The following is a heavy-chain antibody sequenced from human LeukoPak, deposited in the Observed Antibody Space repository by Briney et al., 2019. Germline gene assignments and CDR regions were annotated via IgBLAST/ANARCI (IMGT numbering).Heavy chain of an antibody. CDR1: GFPFRTYW. D-gene: IGHD5-12*01. J-gene: IGHJ4*02. CDR2: RKNDGSEE. CDR3: TRDSGLSGYDLLDY. V-gene: IGHV3-7*01. Sequence: GGSLRLSCAASGFPFRTYWITWVRQAPGRGLEGVGNRKNDGSEECYVDSVKGRFTISRDNAENSLFLQMNSLRVEDTAVYYCTRDSGLSGYDLLDYWGQGTLVTVSS.